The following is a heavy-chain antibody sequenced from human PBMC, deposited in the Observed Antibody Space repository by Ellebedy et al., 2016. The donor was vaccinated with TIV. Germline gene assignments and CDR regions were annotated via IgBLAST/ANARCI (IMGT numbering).Heavy chain of an antibody. CDR1: GYTFTNYY. D-gene: IGHD6-19*01. CDR3: ARARSSGWLQTPDY. Sequence: AASVKVSCKASGYTFTNYYMHCLRQAPGQGLEWMGIINPSGGSTTYAQNLQGRVTMTRDTSTSTVYMELSSLRSEDTAVYYCARARSSGWLQTPDYWGQGTLVTVSS. CDR2: INPSGGST. J-gene: IGHJ4*02. V-gene: IGHV1-46*04.